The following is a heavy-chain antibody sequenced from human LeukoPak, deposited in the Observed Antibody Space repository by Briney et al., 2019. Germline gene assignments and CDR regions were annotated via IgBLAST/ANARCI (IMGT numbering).Heavy chain of an antibody. CDR1: GDSVDGFY. CDR3: ARGGAYSKSHYLYYQFMDV. J-gene: IGHJ6*03. V-gene: IGHV4-4*07. CDR2: IYTSGAT. Sequence: SETLSLTCTVFGDSVDGFYWSWIRQAAGKGPEWLGRIYTSGATNCYPSLKSRVSMSIDTSKNQFSLKLSPVTAADTAVYYCARGGAYSKSHYLYYQFMDVWGKGTTVTVS. D-gene: IGHD4-11*01.